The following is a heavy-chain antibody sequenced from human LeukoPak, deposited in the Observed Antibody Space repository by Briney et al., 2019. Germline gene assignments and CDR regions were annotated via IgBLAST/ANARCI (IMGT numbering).Heavy chain of an antibody. CDR3: ARGQGIADNWFDP. Sequence: VASVKVSCKASGGTFSSYAISWVRQAPGQGLEWMGGIIPIFGTANYAQKFQGRVTITTDESTSTAYMELSSLRSEDTAVYYCARGQGIADNWFDPWGQGTLVTVSS. V-gene: IGHV1-69*05. CDR2: IIPIFGTA. CDR1: GGTFSSYA. J-gene: IGHJ5*02. D-gene: IGHD6-13*01.